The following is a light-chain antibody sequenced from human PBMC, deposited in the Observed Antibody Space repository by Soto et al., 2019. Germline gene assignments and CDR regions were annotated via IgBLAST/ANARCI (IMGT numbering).Light chain of an antibody. CDR1: KSVSNN. J-gene: IGKJ4*01. CDR2: GAS. CDR3: QQYNNWPSLT. Sequence: EIVMTQSPATLSVSPGERAILSCRASKSVSNNLAWYQQKPGQAPRLLIYGASTRAAGIPARFSGSGSGTEFTLSISSLQSEDFAIYYCQQYNNWPSLTFGGGTKVEIK. V-gene: IGKV3-15*01.